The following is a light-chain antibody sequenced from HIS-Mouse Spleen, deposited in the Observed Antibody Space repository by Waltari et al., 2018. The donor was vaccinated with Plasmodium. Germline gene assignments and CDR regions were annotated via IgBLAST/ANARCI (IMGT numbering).Light chain of an antibody. CDR1: SSDVGGYNY. J-gene: IGLJ1*01. V-gene: IGLV2-11*01. CDR3: CSYAGSYTYV. Sequence: QSALTQPRPVSGSPGQSVTIPCTGPSSDVGGYNYVSWYPQHPGKAPKLMIYDVSKRPSGVPDRFSGSKSGNTASLTISGLQAEDEADYYCCSYAGSYTYVFGTGTKVTVL. CDR2: DVS.